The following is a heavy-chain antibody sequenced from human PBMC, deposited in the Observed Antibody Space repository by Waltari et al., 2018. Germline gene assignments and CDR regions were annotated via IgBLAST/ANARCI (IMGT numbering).Heavy chain of an antibody. D-gene: IGHD2-15*01. CDR1: GGSFSGYY. V-gene: IGHV4-34*01. CDR3: ARDIGGYCSGGSCYPI. J-gene: IGHJ3*02. Sequence: QVQLQQWGAGLLKPSETLSLTCAVYGGSFSGYYWSWIRQPPGKGLEWIGEINHSGSTNYNPSLKSRVTISVDTSKNQFSLKLSSVTAADTAVYYCARDIGGYCSGGSCYPIWGQGTMVTVSS. CDR2: INHSGST.